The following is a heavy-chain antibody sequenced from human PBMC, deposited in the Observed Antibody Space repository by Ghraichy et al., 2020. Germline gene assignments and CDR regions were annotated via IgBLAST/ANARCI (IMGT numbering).Heavy chain of an antibody. CDR2: INHSGST. CDR1: GGSFSGYY. J-gene: IGHJ6*02. Sequence: SETLSLTCAVYGGSFSGYYWSWIRQPPGKGLEWIGEINHSGSTNYNPSLKSRVTISVDTSKNQFSLKLSSVTAADTAVYYCARAPWFGELFQSYYYYGMDVWGQGTTVTVSS. D-gene: IGHD3-10*01. V-gene: IGHV4-34*01. CDR3: ARAPWFGELFQSYYYYGMDV.